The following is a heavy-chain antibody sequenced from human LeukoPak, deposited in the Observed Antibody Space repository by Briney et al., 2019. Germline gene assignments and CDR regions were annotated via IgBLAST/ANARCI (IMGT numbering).Heavy chain of an antibody. V-gene: IGHV1-69*13. CDR1: GYTFTGYY. J-gene: IGHJ3*02. CDR3: ARVAHPGVAFDAFDI. D-gene: IGHD5-12*01. CDR2: IIPIFGTA. Sequence: GASVKVSCKASGYTFTGYYMHWVRQAPGQGLEWMGGIIPIFGTANYAQKFQGRVTITADESTSTAYMELSSLRSEDAAVYYCARVAHPGVAFDAFDIWGQGTMVTVSS.